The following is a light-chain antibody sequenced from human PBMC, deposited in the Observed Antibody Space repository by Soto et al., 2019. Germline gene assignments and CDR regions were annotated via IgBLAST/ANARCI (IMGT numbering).Light chain of an antibody. CDR2: KAS. CDR3: QHGA. CDR1: QSISSW. J-gene: IGKJ5*01. V-gene: IGKV1-5*03. Sequence: DIQMTQSPSTLSASVGHRVTITCRASQSISSWLAWYQQKPGRAPKLLIYKASSLESGVPSRFSGSGSGTEFTLTISSLQPDDFATYYCQHGAFGQGTRLEIK.